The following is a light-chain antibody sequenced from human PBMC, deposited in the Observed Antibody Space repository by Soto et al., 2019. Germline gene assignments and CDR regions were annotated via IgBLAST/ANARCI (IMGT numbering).Light chain of an antibody. CDR2: DVS. V-gene: IGLV2-14*03. CDR1: SSDVGNYNF. J-gene: IGLJ1*01. CDR3: CSYTTSSTYV. Sequence: QSALTQPASVSGSPGQSMAISCTGTSSDVGNYNFVSWYQQHPGKAPKLMIYDVSNRPSGISNRFSGSKSGNTASLTISGLQAEDEADYYCCSYTTSSTYVFGTGTKLTVL.